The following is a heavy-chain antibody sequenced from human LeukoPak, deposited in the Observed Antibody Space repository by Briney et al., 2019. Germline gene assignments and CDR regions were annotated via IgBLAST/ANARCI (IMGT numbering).Heavy chain of an antibody. V-gene: IGHV3-23*01. CDR1: GFTFSSYA. CDR3: AKDGLAAADPTEDY. D-gene: IGHD6-13*01. J-gene: IGHJ4*02. CDR2: ISGSGGST. Sequence: GGSLRLSCAASGFTFSSYAMSWVRQAPGKGLEWVSAISGSGGSTYYADSVKGRFTISRDNSKNPLYLQMNSLRAEDTAVYYCAKDGLAAADPTEDYWGQGTLVTVSS.